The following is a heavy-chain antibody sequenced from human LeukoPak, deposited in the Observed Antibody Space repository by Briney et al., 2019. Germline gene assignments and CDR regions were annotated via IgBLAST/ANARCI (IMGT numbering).Heavy chain of an antibody. J-gene: IGHJ4*02. CDR2: ITSSGAT. V-gene: IGHV3-11*01. D-gene: IGHD3-22*01. CDR3: ARPSQVGYDTSGYIDY. CDR1: GFAFNDFY. Sequence: GGSLRLSCAASGFAFNDFYMSWIRQAPGKGLEWFSFITSSGATKYADSVKGRFSISRDNGKNLLYLEMNSLRADDTAVYFCARPSQVGYDTSGYIDYWGQGILVTVAS.